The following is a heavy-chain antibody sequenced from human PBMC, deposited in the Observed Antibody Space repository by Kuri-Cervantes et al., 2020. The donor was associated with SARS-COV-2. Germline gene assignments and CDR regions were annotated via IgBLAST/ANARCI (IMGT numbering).Heavy chain of an antibody. D-gene: IGHD3-3*01. J-gene: IGHJ5*02. CDR2: IRPSGGSK. V-gene: IGHV3-11*04. Sequence: GGSLRLSCAASGFPFNDYYFTWIRQAPGKGLEWVSSIRPSGGSKFYADSVKGRFTISRDNAKNSLYLQMNSLRAEDTAVYYCARDFTITIFGVVNTRAWFDPWGQGTLVTVS. CDR1: GFPFNDYY. CDR3: ARDFTITIFGVVNTRAWFDP.